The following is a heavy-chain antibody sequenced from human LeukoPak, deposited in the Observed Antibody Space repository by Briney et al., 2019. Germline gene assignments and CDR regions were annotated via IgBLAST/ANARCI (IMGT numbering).Heavy chain of an antibody. J-gene: IGHJ5*02. V-gene: IGHV4-59*01. CDR2: IYYSGST. Sequence: SETLPLTCTVSGGSISSYYWSWIRQPPGKGLEWIGYIYYSGSTNYNPSLKSRVTISVDTSKNQFSLKLSSVTAADTAVYYCARGSTSSSQWDNWFDPWGQGTLVSVSS. CDR3: ARGSTSSSQWDNWFDP. D-gene: IGHD6-13*01. CDR1: GGSISSYY.